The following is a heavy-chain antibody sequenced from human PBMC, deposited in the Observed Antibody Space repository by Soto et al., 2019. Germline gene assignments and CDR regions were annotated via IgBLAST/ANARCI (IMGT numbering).Heavy chain of an antibody. CDR2: IYWDDDE. D-gene: IGHD3-10*01. CDR1: GFSLNTDGEG. CDR3: AHSRNLITEDAQVGDFDY. Sequence: QITLKESGPTQVKPTQTLTLTCSFSGFSLNTDGEGGGWVRQPPGEALEWLALIYWDDDERYSPSLKTRLTIPKDPSKNQVVLIMTNMDPVDTATYYCAHSRNLITEDAQVGDFDYWGQGTLVTVSS. V-gene: IGHV2-5*02. J-gene: IGHJ4*02.